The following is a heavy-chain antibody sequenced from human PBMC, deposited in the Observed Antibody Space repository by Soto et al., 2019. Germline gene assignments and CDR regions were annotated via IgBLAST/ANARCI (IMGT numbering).Heavy chain of an antibody. CDR2: INPSGGST. J-gene: IGHJ6*02. CDR1: GYSFTGYY. V-gene: IGHV1-46*01. CDR3: AREWFGEFDTDYYYSYGMDV. D-gene: IGHD3-10*01. Sequence: ASGKVSCKGSGYSFTGYYMDWVGRAPGEGREWRGIINPSGGSTSYAQKLQRRLTLPRDTSTSTVYMELSRLRSEDTAVYYCAREWFGEFDTDYYYSYGMDVWGQGTTVTASS.